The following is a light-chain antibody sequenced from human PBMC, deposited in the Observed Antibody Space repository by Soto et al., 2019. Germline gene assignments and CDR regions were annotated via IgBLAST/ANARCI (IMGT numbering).Light chain of an antibody. CDR1: QSVSSN. CDR2: GAS. CDR3: QRYNNWPLT. J-gene: IGKJ4*01. Sequence: EIVLTQSPATLSLSPGERATLSCRASQSVSSNLVWYQQKPGQAPRLLIYGASTRANGIPARFSGSGSGPEFTLTINSLQSEDFAIYYCQRYNNWPLTFGGGTKVDIK. V-gene: IGKV3-15*01.